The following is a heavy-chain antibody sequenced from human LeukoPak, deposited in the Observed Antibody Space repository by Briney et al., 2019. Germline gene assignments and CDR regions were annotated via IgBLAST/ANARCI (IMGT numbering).Heavy chain of an antibody. CDR1: GFTVSSNY. D-gene: IGHD3-3*01. Sequence: GESLRLSCAASGFTVSSNYMSWVRQAPGKGLEWVSVIYSGGSTYYADSVKGRFTISRDNSKNTLYLQMNSLRAEDTAVYYCARGLRFLEWSDAFDIWGQGTMVTVSS. CDR3: ARGLRFLEWSDAFDI. J-gene: IGHJ3*02. CDR2: IYSGGST. V-gene: IGHV3-53*01.